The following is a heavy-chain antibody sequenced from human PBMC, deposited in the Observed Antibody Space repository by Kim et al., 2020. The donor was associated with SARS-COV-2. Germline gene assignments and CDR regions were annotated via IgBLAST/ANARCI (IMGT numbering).Heavy chain of an antibody. Sequence: SETLSLTCTVSGGSISDDYYTWVRQPPRKGLGRVWICSTNDGTNYNHSPTLRTPISIDASKNKIYLNLNSETAAATATYYYARGRNRLGGAYPTNWF. V-gene: IGHV4-59*13. CDR1: GGSISDDY. CDR3: ARGRNRLGGAYPTNWF. CDR2: CSTNDGT. D-gene: IGHD1-26*01. J-gene: IGHJ5*01.